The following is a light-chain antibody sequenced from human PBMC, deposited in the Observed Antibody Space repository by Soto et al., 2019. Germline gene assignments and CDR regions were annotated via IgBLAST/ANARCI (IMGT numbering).Light chain of an antibody. CDR2: GTS. Sequence: EIVLTQSPGTLSLSPGERATLSCRASQSVRSNYLAWYQQQPGQAPRLLIYGTSTRATGIPDRFSGSGSGPDFTLTISRLEPEDLAVYYCQQYGSSYTFGPGTKVEIK. J-gene: IGKJ3*01. CDR3: QQYGSSYT. CDR1: QSVRSNY. V-gene: IGKV3-20*01.